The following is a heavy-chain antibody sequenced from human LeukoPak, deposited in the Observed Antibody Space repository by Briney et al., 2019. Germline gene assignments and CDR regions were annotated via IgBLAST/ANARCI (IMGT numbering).Heavy chain of an antibody. CDR1: GYSFSNYW. V-gene: IGHV5-51*01. Sequence: GESLKISCKGSGYSFSNYWIGWVRQMPGEGLESMGIIHPGDSDTRYSPSFQGQVTISADKSINTAYLQWSSLKASDTAMYYCARHRVLPSGRWYDYWGQGTLVTVSS. D-gene: IGHD2-2*01. J-gene: IGHJ4*02. CDR2: IHPGDSDT. CDR3: ARHRVLPSGRWYDY.